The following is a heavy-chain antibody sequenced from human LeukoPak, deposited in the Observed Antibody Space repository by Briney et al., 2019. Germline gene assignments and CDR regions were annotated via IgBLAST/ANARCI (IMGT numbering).Heavy chain of an antibody. CDR1: GFTFEDYA. CDR2: VTGDGSST. D-gene: IGHD6-19*01. V-gene: IGHV3-43*02. CDR3: ARNRGSSGWSTPHI. J-gene: IGHJ3*02. Sequence: PGGSLRLSCAASGFTFEDYAMHWVRQAPGKGLEWVSFVTGDGSSTYYADSVKGRFTISRDNAKNSLYLQMNSLRAEDTAVYYCARNRGSSGWSTPHIWGQGTMVTVSS.